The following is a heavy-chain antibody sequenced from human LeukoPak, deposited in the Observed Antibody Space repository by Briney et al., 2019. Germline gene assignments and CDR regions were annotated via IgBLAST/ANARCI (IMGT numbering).Heavy chain of an antibody. D-gene: IGHD3-16*02. J-gene: IGHJ4*02. CDR3: VVQITYGELSDPDF. Sequence: KPGGSLRLSCAASGFTGSSVAMHGGREAPGRGGGGVAASGTRRGTKYYAYSVKGRCTSCRESAMNSVSLQINSLSAEDTAVYYCVVQITYGELSDPDFWGQGILVTVSS. CDR1: GFTGSSVA. V-gene: IGHV3-21*01. CDR2: SGTRRGTK.